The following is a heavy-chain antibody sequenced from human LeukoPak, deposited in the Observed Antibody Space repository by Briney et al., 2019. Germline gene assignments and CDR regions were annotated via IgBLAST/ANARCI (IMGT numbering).Heavy chain of an antibody. CDR2: IYYSGST. J-gene: IGHJ5*02. V-gene: IGHV4-31*03. CDR3: AREVQLVPGWFDP. CDR1: VDSINSGGYF. D-gene: IGHD6-6*01. Sequence: SQSLSLTRIVSVDSINSGGYFWSWIRQHPGKGLEWIGYIYYSGSTSYNPSLKSRVTISIDTSKNQFSLKVSSVTAADTAIYYCAREVQLVPGWFDPWGQGTLVTVSS.